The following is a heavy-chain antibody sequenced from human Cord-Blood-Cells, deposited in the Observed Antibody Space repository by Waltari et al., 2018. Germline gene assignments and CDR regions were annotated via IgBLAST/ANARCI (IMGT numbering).Heavy chain of an antibody. CDR1: GFTFSSYE. CDR3: AYSSSWSP. Sequence: EVQLVESGGGLVQPGGSLRLSCAASGFTFSSYEMNWVRQAPGKGLGVVSYISSSGSTIYDADSGKGRVTISRDNAKNSLYLQMNSLRAEDTAVYYCAYSSSWSPWGQGTLVTVSS. J-gene: IGHJ5*02. V-gene: IGHV3-48*03. CDR2: ISSSGSTI. D-gene: IGHD6-13*01.